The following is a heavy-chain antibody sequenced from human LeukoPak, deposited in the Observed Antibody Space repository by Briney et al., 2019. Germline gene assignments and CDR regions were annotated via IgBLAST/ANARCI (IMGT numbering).Heavy chain of an antibody. J-gene: IGHJ3*02. CDR2: ISGSGGST. CDR1: GFTFSSYA. V-gene: IGHV3-23*01. Sequence: PGGSLRLSCAASGFTFSSYAMSWVRQAPGKGLEWVSAISGSGGSTYYADSVKGRFTISRDNSKNTLYLQMNSLRAEDTAVYYCAKDRDSSGWYMYAFDIWGQGTMVTVSS. CDR3: AKDRDSSGWYMYAFDI. D-gene: IGHD6-19*01.